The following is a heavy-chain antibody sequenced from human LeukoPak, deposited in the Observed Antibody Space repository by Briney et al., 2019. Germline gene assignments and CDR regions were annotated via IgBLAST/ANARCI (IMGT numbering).Heavy chain of an antibody. D-gene: IGHD5-24*01. J-gene: IGHJ4*02. V-gene: IGHV5-51*01. CDR1: GYNFATDW. CDR2: IFPDDSDI. CDR3: ARQESEMTTPANRYFDH. Sequence: GESLKISCKGSGYNFATDWIGWVRQMPGKGLEWMGIIFPDDSDIRYNPSFQGQVTISADKSISTAYLQWRSLKASDSATYYCARQESEMTTPANRYFDHWGQGTLVTVSS.